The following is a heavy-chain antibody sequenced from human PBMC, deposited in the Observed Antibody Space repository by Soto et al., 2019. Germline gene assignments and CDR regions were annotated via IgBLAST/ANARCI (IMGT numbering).Heavy chain of an antibody. CDR2: VSYNGRKE. J-gene: IGHJ6*02. CDR3: ARARGYSYEVGYGMDV. Sequence: PGGSLRLSCVASGFTFSNYGMHWVRQAPGKGLEWVAIVSYNGRKEYYADSVKGRFSISRDNSKNTLYVQMNTLRSEDTAVYYCARARGYSYEVGYGMDVWGQGTTVTVSS. D-gene: IGHD5-18*01. V-gene: IGHV3-30*03. CDR1: GFTFSNYG.